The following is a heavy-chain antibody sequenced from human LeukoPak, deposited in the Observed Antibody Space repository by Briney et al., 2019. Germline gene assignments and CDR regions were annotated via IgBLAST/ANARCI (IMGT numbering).Heavy chain of an antibody. J-gene: IGHJ4*02. CDR3: ARDREVESSYGPYDY. CDR2: INPNSGGT. CDR1: GYTFTSYG. V-gene: IGHV1-2*02. Sequence: ASVKVSCKASGYTFTSYGISWVRQAPGQGLEWMGWINPNSGGTNYAQKFQGRVTMTRDTSISTAYMELSRLRSDDTAVYYCARDREVESSYGPYDYWGQGTLVTVSS. D-gene: IGHD5-18*01.